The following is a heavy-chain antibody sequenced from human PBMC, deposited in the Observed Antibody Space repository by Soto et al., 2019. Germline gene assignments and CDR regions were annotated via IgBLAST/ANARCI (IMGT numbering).Heavy chain of an antibody. Sequence: PGGSLRLSCAASGFTCSSYAMHWVRQAPGKGLECVAVISYDGSNKYYADSVKGRFTISRDNSKNTLYLQMNSLRAEDTAVYYCARDGDYYDSIGYYFDYWGQGTRVTVSS. CDR1: GFTCSSYA. D-gene: IGHD3-22*01. J-gene: IGHJ4*02. CDR2: ISYDGSNK. CDR3: ARDGDYYDSIGYYFDY. V-gene: IGHV3-30-3*01.